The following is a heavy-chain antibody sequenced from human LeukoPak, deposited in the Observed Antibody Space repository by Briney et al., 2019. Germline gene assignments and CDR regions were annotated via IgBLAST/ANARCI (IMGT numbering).Heavy chain of an antibody. CDR3: AKDMGGAASWFFDY. D-gene: IGHD2-15*01. Sequence: PGGSLRLSCAASGFTFSTYVMNWVRQAPGKGLEWVSLISGGGGSTYYADSVKGRFTISRDNSKNSLYLQMNSLRTEDTALYYCAKDMGGAASWFFDYWGQGTLVTVSS. J-gene: IGHJ4*02. CDR1: GFTFSTYV. CDR2: ISGGGGST. V-gene: IGHV3-43*02.